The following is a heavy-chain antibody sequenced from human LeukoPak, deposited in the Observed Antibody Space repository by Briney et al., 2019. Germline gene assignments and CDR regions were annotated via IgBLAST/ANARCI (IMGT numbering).Heavy chain of an antibody. D-gene: IGHD6-19*01. Sequence: PGGSLRLSCAASGFTFSSYGMSWVRQAPGKGLEWVSAISGSGGSTYYADSVKGRFTISRDNSKNTLYLQMNSLRAEDTAVYYCAKLSRQFYYYYYMDVWGKGTTVTISS. J-gene: IGHJ6*03. CDR1: GFTFSSYG. CDR2: ISGSGGST. CDR3: AKLSRQFYYYYYMDV. V-gene: IGHV3-23*01.